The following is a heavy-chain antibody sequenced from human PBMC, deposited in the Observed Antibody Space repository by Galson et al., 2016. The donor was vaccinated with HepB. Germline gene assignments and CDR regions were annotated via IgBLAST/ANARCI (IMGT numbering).Heavy chain of an antibody. CDR1: GYTFSNYG. V-gene: IGHV1-18*01. Sequence: SVKVSCKASGYTFSNYGIVWVRQAPGQGLQWMGWISTNIGNTNYARKLQGRVTMTTDTSTNTAYMEPRSRRSDDPAVDYCARGPGKYGPYYFDHWGQGTLVTVSS. CDR2: ISTNIGNT. D-gene: IGHD4-17*01. J-gene: IGHJ4*02. CDR3: ARGPGKYGPYYFDH.